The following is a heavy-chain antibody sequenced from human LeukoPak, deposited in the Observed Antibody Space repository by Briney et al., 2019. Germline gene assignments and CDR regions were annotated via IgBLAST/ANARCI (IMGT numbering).Heavy chain of an antibody. Sequence: GGSLRLSCAASGITFSSYWMSWVRQAPGKGLEWVSVIYSGGSTYYADSVKGRFTISRDNSKNTLYLQMNSLRAEDTAVYYCARGKDYYDSSGYYGGDAFDIWGQGTMVTVSS. J-gene: IGHJ3*02. CDR2: IYSGGST. D-gene: IGHD3-22*01. CDR1: GITFSSYW. CDR3: ARGKDYYDSSGYYGGDAFDI. V-gene: IGHV3-66*01.